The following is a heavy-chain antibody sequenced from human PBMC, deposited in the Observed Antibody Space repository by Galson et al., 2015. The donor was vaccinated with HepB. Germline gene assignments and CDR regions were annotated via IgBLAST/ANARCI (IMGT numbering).Heavy chain of an antibody. CDR2: TYYRSKWYN. CDR1: GDSVSSNSAA. V-gene: IGHV6-1*01. D-gene: IGHD5/OR15-5a*01. J-gene: IGHJ3*02. Sequence: CAISGDSVSSNSAAWNWIRQSPSRGLEWLGRTYYRSKWYNDYAVSVKSRITINPDTSKNQFSLQLNSVTPEDTAVYYCARNKRSSDAFDICGHGTMVTAAS. CDR3: ARNKRSSDAFDI.